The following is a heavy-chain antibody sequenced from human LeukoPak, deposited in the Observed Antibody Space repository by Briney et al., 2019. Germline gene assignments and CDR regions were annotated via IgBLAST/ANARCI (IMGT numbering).Heavy chain of an antibody. CDR1: GGSISSGSYY. V-gene: IGHV4-61*02. J-gene: IGHJ4*02. CDR2: IYTSGST. CDR3: ATEPYYYGSGSYY. Sequence: SETLSLTCTVSGGSISSGSYYWSWIRQPAGKGLEWIGRIYTSGSTNYNPSLKSRVTISVDTSKNQFSLKLRSVTAADTAVYYCATEPYYYGSGSYYWGQGTLVTVTS. D-gene: IGHD3-10*01.